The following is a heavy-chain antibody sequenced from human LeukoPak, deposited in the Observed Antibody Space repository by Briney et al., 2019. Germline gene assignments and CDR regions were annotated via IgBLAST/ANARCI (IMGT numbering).Heavy chain of an antibody. J-gene: IGHJ4*02. Sequence: PGGSLRLSCAASGFTFSSYWMSWVRQAPGKGLEWVANIKQDGSEKYYVDSVKGRFTISRDNAENSLYLQMNSLRAADTAVYYCARVYHSSSGRAIDYWGQGILVTVSS. D-gene: IGHD6-6*01. V-gene: IGHV3-7*01. CDR3: ARVYHSSSGRAIDY. CDR1: GFTFSSYW. CDR2: IKQDGSEK.